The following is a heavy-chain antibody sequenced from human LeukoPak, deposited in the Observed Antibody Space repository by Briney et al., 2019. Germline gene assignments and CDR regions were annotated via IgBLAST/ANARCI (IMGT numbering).Heavy chain of an antibody. Sequence: GGSLRLSCAASGFTVSSNYMSWVRQAPGKGLEWVSVIYSGGSTYYADSVKGRFTISRHNSKNTLYLQMNSLRAEDTAVYYCARGGIVLMVYAPNWFDPWGQGTLVTVSS. CDR3: ARGGIVLMVYAPNWFDP. V-gene: IGHV3-53*01. CDR2: IYSGGST. CDR1: GFTVSSNY. J-gene: IGHJ5*02. D-gene: IGHD2-8*01.